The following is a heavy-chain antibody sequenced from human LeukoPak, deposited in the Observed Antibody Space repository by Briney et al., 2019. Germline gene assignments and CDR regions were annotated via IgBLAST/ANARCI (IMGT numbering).Heavy chain of an antibody. CDR3: ARAINSWLLLDLDY. V-gene: IGHV1-2*02. CDR1: GYTFTGYY. Sequence: ASVKVSCKASGYTFTGYYMHWVRQAPGQGLEWMGWINPNSGGTNYAQKFQGRVTMTRDTPISTAYMELSRLRSDDTAVYYCARAINSWLLLDLDYWGQGTLVTVSP. CDR2: INPNSGGT. J-gene: IGHJ4*02. D-gene: IGHD3-22*01.